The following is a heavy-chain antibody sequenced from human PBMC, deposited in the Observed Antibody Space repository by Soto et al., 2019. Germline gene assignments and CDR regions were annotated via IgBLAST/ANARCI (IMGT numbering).Heavy chain of an antibody. CDR3: GREQGGYFPS. CDR1: GGTFSSYA. V-gene: IGHV1-8*02. D-gene: IGHD2-21*02. CDR2: MNPNSGNT. J-gene: IGHJ4*02. Sequence: ASVKVSCKASGGTFSSYAISWVRQATGQGLEWMGWMNPNSGNTGYAQKFQGRVTMTRNTSISTAYMELSSLRSEDTAVYYCGREQGGYFPSGGKEPLATVP.